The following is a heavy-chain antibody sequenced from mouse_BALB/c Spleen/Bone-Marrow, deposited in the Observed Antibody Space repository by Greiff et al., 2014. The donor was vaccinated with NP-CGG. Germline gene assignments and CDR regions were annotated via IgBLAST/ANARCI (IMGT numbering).Heavy chain of an antibody. CDR1: GFSLTDYG. J-gene: IGHJ1*01. V-gene: IGHV2-6-5*01. CDR2: IWGGGST. Sequence: VQLQQSGPGLVAPSQSLSITCTVSGFSLTDYGVSWIRQPPGKGLEWLGVIWGGGSTYYNSALKSGLSISKDDSKSQVFLKMNSLQTVDTAMYYCAKLGRSYYYVDVWGAGTTVTVSS. D-gene: IGHD1-1*01. CDR3: AKLGRSYYYVDV.